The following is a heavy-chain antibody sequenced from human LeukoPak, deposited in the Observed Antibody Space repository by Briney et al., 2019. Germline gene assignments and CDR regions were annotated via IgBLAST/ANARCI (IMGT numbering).Heavy chain of an antibody. CDR1: GFTFSSYA. V-gene: IGHV3-23*01. Sequence: PGGSLRLSCAASGFTFSSYAMNWVRQAPGKGLEWVSGITDSGGNTYYADSVKGRFTISRDNAKNSLYLQMNNLRAEDTAVYYCARERGYYASGNPRLSGYFDLWGRGTLVTVSS. CDR2: ITDSGGNT. CDR3: ARERGYYASGNPRLSGYFDL. D-gene: IGHD3-10*01. J-gene: IGHJ2*01.